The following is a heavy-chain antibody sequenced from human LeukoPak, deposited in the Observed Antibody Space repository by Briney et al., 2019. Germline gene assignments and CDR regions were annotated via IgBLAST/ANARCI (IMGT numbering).Heavy chain of an antibody. CDR1: GDSISSYY. J-gene: IGHJ4*02. D-gene: IGHD1-26*01. V-gene: IGHV4-4*09. Sequence: PSETPSLTCTVSGDSISSYYWSWIRQPPRKGLEWIGCIYTSGSTNYDPSLKSRVAISIDTSKNQFSLKLTSVTAADTAVYYCARHGMGGSYTYWGQGTLVTVSS. CDR2: IYTSGST. CDR3: ARHGMGGSYTY.